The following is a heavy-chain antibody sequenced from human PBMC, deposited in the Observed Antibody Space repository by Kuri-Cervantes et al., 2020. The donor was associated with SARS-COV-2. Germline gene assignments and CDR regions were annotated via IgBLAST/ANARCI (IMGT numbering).Heavy chain of an antibody. CDR3: ARSMDYGSGSYYYYYGMDV. CDR1: GFTFSSYA. V-gene: IGHV3-23*01. D-gene: IGHD3-10*01. J-gene: IGHJ6*02. CDR2: ISGSGGST. Sequence: GGSLRLSCAASGFTFSSYAMSWVRQAPGKGLEWVSAISGSGGSTYYADSVKGRFTISRDNAKNSLYLQMNSLRAEDTAVYYCARSMDYGSGSYYYYYGMDVWGQGTTVTVSS.